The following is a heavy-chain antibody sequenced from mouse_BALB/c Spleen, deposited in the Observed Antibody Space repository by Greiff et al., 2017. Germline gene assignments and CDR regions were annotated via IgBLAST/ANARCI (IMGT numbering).Heavy chain of an antibody. J-gene: IGHJ3*01. Sequence: VQLKQTGPELVKPGASVKISCKASGYSFTDYIMLWVKQSHGKSLEWIGNINPYYGSTSYNLKFKGKATLTVDKSSSTAYMQLNSLTSEDSAVYYCARGYYGSSPAWFAYWGQGTLVTVSA. CDR3: ARGYYGSSPAWFAY. V-gene: IGHV1-39*01. D-gene: IGHD1-1*01. CDR2: INPYYGST. CDR1: GYSFTDYI.